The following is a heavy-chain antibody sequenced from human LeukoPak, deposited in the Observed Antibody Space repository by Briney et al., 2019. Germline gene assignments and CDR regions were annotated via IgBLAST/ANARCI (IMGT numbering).Heavy chain of an antibody. D-gene: IGHD3-16*02. Sequence: PSETLSLTCTVSGGSIGTYYRSWIRQSPGKGLEWIGYIYVTGTRYNPYLQSRVTISVDRSRNQFFLKMSSVTAADTAVYYCARHIGGGIEDMDVWGKGTKVIVP. J-gene: IGHJ6*03. V-gene: IGHV4-59*08. CDR2: IYVTGT. CDR1: GGSIGTYY. CDR3: ARHIGGGIEDMDV.